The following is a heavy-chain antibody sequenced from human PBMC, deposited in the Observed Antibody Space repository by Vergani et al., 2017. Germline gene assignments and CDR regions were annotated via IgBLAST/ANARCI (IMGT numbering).Heavy chain of an antibody. CDR3: ARRVDRYCSSTSCYPTPHWYFDL. Sequence: EVQLVQSGAEVKKPGESLTISCKGSGYSFTSYWIGWVRQMPGKGLEWMGIIYPGDSDTRYSPSFQGQVTISADKSISTAYLQWSSLKASDTAMYYCARRVDRYCSSTSCYPTPHWYFDLWGRGTLVTVSS. D-gene: IGHD2-2*01. J-gene: IGHJ2*01. CDR2: IYPGDSDT. V-gene: IGHV5-51*01. CDR1: GYSFTSYW.